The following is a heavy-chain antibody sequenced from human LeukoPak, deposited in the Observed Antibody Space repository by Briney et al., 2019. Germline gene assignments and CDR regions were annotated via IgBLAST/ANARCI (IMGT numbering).Heavy chain of an antibody. CDR2: IKKGGSEK. J-gene: IGHJ3*02. CDR1: GFTFSSYW. V-gene: IGHV3-7*01. CDR3: ASGGGEYQLLPDAFDI. D-gene: IGHD2-2*01. Sequence: GGSLRLSCAASGFTFSSYWMSWVRQAPGEGLEWVANIKKGGSEKYYLDSVKGRFTISRDNAKNSLYLQMNSLRAEDTAVYYCASGGGEYQLLPDAFDIWGQGTMVTVSS.